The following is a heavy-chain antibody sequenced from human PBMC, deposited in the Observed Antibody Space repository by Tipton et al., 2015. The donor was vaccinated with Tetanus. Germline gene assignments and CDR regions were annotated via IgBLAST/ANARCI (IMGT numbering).Heavy chain of an antibody. V-gene: IGHV4-4*07. Sequence: TLSLTCTVSGGSISSYYWSWIRQPAGKGLEWIGRIYTSGRTNYNPSLKSRVTMSVDTSKKQFSLKLSSVTAADTAVYYCARGVWFGPGPKYYFDYWGQGTLVTVSS. D-gene: IGHD3-10*01. CDR3: ARGVWFGPGPKYYFDY. CDR2: IYTSGRT. CDR1: GGSISSYY. J-gene: IGHJ4*02.